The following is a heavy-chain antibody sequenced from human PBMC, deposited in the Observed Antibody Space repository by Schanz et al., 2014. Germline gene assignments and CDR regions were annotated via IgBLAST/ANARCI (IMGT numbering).Heavy chain of an antibody. CDR1: GFTFSTTG. V-gene: IGHV3-30*02. Sequence: QVQLVESGGGVVQPGRSLRLSCAASGFTFSTTGMHWVRQAPGKGLVWVTYIRYDGINKYYADSVKGRFTVSRDNAKSTLFLQMDSLRPEDTAVYFCAKDLHSNSGNYYSYYFDSWGPGALVTVSS. D-gene: IGHD3-10*01. CDR2: IRYDGINK. J-gene: IGHJ4*02. CDR3: AKDLHSNSGNYYSYYFDS.